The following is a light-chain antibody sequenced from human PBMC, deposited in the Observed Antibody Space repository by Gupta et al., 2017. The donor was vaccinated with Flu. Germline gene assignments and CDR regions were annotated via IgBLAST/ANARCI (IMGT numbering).Light chain of an antibody. Sequence: PSSLSASVGDRVTITCQASQDIRNCLNWYQQKPGKPPNLLIYDASNLETGVPSRFSGRGSGTDFTFTITSLQPEDIATYYCQQDDYLPITFGQGTRLDFK. CDR1: QDIRNC. CDR3: QQDDYLPIT. V-gene: IGKV1-33*01. CDR2: DAS. J-gene: IGKJ5*01.